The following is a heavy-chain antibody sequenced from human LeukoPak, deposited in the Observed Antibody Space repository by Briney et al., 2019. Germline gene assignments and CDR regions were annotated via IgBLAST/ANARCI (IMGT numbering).Heavy chain of an antibody. CDR3: ARVKLLDQLNAGGAPFDP. D-gene: IGHD2-2*01. Sequence: GVSLKFSCKGSGYSFTSYWIGWVRQMPGKGLGWMGIIYPGESDTRYSPCFEGQVTISDDKSITTAYLHWSSLKASDTAMYYCARVKLLDQLNAGGAPFDPCGQGTLVTVTS. V-gene: IGHV5-51*01. CDR1: GYSFTSYW. J-gene: IGHJ5*02. CDR2: IYPGESDT.